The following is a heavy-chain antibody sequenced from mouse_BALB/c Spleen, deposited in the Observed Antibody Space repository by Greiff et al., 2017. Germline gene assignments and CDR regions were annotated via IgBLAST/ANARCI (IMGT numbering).Heavy chain of an antibody. Sequence: VQLQQSGAELVKPGASVKLSCTASGFNIKDSYMHWVKQRPEQGLEWIGRIDPANGNTKYDPKFQGKATITADTSSNTAYLQLSSLTSEDTAVYYCARNDYDGGADYWGQGTTLTVSS. CDR3: ARNDYDGGADY. D-gene: IGHD2-4*01. J-gene: IGHJ2*01. CDR1: GFNIKDSY. V-gene: IGHV14-3*02. CDR2: IDPANGNT.